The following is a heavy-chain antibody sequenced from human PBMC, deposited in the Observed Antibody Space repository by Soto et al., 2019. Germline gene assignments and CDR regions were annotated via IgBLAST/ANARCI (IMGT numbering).Heavy chain of an antibody. CDR2: INPSGGST. D-gene: IGHD3-3*01. CDR1: GYTFTSYY. J-gene: IGHJ5*02. V-gene: IGHV1-46*01. CDR3: ARDRGGDFWSGRGPFDP. Sequence: ASVKVSCKASGYTFTSYYMHWVRQAPGQGLEWMGIINPSGGSTSYAQKFQGRVTMTRDTSMSTVYMELSSLRSEDTAVYYCARDRGGDFWSGRGPFDPWGQGTLVTVSS.